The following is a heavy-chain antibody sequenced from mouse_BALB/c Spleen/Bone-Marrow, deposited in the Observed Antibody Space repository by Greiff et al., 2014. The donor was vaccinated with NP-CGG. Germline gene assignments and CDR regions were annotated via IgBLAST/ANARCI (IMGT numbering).Heavy chain of an antibody. Sequence: EVKLEESGGGLVQPGGSLRLSCTTSGFTFTDYFMTWVRQPPGKALEWLGFIRTKPNGYTTEYNPSVKGRFTISRDNSQGILYLQMNTLRAEDSAIYYCARDYSGYFDFWGQGTTLTVSS. D-gene: IGHD5-1*01. CDR2: IRTKPNGYTT. J-gene: IGHJ2*01. CDR3: ARDYSGYFDF. V-gene: IGHV7-3*02. CDR1: GFTFTDYF.